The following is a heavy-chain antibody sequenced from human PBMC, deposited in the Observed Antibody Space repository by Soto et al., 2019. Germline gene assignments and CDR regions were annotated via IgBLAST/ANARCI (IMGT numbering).Heavy chain of an antibody. V-gene: IGHV4-4*02. CDR3: ARAAYLYSSSWSSTYYYYYGMDV. CDR1: GGSISSSNW. Sequence: SETLSLTCAVSGGSISSSNWWSWVRQPPGKGLEWIGEIYHSGSTNYNPSLKSRVTISVDKSKNQFSLKLSSVTAADTAVYYCARAAYLYSSSWSSTYYYYYGMDVWGQGTTVTVSS. J-gene: IGHJ6*02. D-gene: IGHD6-13*01. CDR2: IYHSGST.